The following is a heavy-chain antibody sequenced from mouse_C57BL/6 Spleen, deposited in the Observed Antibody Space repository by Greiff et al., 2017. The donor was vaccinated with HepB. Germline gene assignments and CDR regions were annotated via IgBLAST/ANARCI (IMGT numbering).Heavy chain of an antibody. Sequence: QVQLQQSGAELVKPGASVKMSCKASGYTFTSYWITWVKQRPGQGLEWIGDIYPGSGSTNYNEKFKSKATLTVDTSSSTAYMQLSSLTSEDSAVYYCARAHYGSSYSWGQGTTLTVSS. J-gene: IGHJ2*01. D-gene: IGHD1-1*01. V-gene: IGHV1-55*01. CDR3: ARAHYGSSYS. CDR2: IYPGSGST. CDR1: GYTFTSYW.